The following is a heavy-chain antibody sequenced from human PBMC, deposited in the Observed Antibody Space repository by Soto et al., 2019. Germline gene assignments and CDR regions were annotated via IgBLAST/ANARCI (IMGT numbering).Heavy chain of an antibody. D-gene: IGHD6-6*01. Sequence: DSVKVSCKASGYTFTGYYMHWVRQAPAQGLEWMGWINPNSGGTNYAQKFQGRVTMTRDTSISTAYMELSRLRSDDTAVYYCARAPSFGLAARPMNAFDIWGQGTMVTVSS. CDR3: ARAPSFGLAARPMNAFDI. J-gene: IGHJ3*02. CDR1: GYTFTGYY. CDR2: INPNSGGT. V-gene: IGHV1-2*02.